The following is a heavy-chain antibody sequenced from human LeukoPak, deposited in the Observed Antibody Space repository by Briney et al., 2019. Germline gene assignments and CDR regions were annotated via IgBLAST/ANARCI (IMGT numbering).Heavy chain of an antibody. CDR3: ARGDSTVTPKYFQY. Sequence: SETLSLTCTVSGGSISTSNYYWGWIRQPPGKGLEWIVNIFYSGSTYYSPSLRSRVTISLDTSRNQFSLKLNSVTAADTAVYYCARGDSTVTPKYFQYWGQGTLVTVSS. D-gene: IGHD4-23*01. J-gene: IGHJ1*01. CDR1: GGSISTSNYY. CDR2: IFYSGST. V-gene: IGHV4-39*07.